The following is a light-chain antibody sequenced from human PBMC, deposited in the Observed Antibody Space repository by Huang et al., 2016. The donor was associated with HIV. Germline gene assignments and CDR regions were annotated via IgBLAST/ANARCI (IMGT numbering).Light chain of an antibody. CDR1: QSVDSN. J-gene: IGKJ2*01. CDR3: QQYYNWPPRYT. CDR2: AAY. Sequence: EIVMTQSPATLSVSPGERATPSCRASQSVDSNLAWYQLKPAEAPRLVIYAAYTRATGIPPRFSGSGSGTEFTLTITSLQSEDFAVYCCQQYYNWPPRYTFGQGTKLEIK. V-gene: IGKV3-15*01.